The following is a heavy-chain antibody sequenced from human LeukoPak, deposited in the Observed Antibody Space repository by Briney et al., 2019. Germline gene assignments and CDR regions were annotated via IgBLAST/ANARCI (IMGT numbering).Heavy chain of an antibody. D-gene: IGHD3-10*01. J-gene: IGHJ4*02. Sequence: PGGSLRLSCAASGFTFSNYWMHWVRHAPGKGPEWVAFIRYDGSNKYYADSVKGRFTISRDNSKNTLYLQMNSLRAEDTAVYYCAKDPGSGSYYPRHFDYWGQGTLVTVSS. V-gene: IGHV3-30*02. CDR1: GFTFSNYW. CDR2: IRYDGSNK. CDR3: AKDPGSGSYYPRHFDY.